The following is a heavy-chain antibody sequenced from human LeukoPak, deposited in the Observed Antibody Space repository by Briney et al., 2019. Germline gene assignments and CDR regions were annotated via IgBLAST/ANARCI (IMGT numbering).Heavy chain of an antibody. CDR2: IKPDGSDK. Sequence: GGSLRLSCAASGFTFSTYWMNWVRQASGKGLEWVANIKPDGSDKYYVDSVKGRFTVSRDNPRNSLYLQMNSLRAEDTAVYYCAKGGDHWGQGTLVTVSS. CDR1: GFTFSTYW. V-gene: IGHV3-7*01. CDR3: AKGGDH. D-gene: IGHD3-16*01. J-gene: IGHJ4*02.